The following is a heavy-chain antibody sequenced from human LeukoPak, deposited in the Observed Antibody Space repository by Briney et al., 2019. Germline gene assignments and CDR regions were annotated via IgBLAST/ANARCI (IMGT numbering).Heavy chain of an antibody. V-gene: IGHV4-30-2*01. Sequence: SETLSLTCAVSGGSISSGGYSWRWIRQPPGKGLEWIGYIYHSGSTYYNPSLKSRVTISVDRSKNQFSLNLSSVTAADTAVYYCARLISSIWFGELLNWFDPWGQGTLVTVSS. J-gene: IGHJ5*02. CDR2: IYHSGST. CDR3: ARLISSIWFGELLNWFDP. D-gene: IGHD3-10*01. CDR1: GGSISSGGYS.